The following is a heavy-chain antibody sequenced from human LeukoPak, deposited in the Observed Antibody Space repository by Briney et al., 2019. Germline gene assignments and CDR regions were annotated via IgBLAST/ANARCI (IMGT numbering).Heavy chain of an antibody. CDR2: ISYDGSNK. Sequence: GGSLRLSCAASGFTFSSYGMHWVRQAPGKGLEWVAVISYDGSNKYYADSVKGRFTISRDNSKNTLYLQMNSLRAEDTAVYYCAKDQSAIFGVVGPNDYWGQGTLVTVSS. CDR3: AKDQSAIFGVVGPNDY. V-gene: IGHV3-30*18. J-gene: IGHJ4*02. CDR1: GFTFSSYG. D-gene: IGHD3-3*01.